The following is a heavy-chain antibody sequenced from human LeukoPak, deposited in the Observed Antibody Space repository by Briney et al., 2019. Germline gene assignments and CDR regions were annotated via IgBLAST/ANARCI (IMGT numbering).Heavy chain of an antibody. CDR3: AKDMGFWGYSYGLREDYYYGMDV. D-gene: IGHD5-18*01. J-gene: IGHJ6*02. CDR2: ISWNSGSI. Sequence: GRSLRLSCAASGFTFDDYAMHWVRQAPGKGLEWVSGISWNSGSIGYADSVKGRFTISRDNAKNSLYLQMNSLRAEDTALYYRAKDMGFWGYSYGLREDYYYGMDVWGQGTTVTVSS. V-gene: IGHV3-9*01. CDR1: GFTFDDYA.